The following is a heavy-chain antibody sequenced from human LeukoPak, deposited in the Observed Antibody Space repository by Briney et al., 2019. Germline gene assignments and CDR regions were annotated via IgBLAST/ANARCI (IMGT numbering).Heavy chain of an antibody. V-gene: IGHV4-38-2*02. CDR1: GGSISSGYY. CDR3: ARDTYYDFWSGSYDY. CDR2: IYHSGST. D-gene: IGHD3-3*01. Sequence: SETLSLTCTVSGGSISSGYYWGWIRQPPGKGLEWIGSIYHSGSTYYNPSLKSRVTISVDTSKNQFSLKLSSVTAADTAVYYCARDTYYDFWSGSYDYWGQGTLVTVSS. J-gene: IGHJ4*02.